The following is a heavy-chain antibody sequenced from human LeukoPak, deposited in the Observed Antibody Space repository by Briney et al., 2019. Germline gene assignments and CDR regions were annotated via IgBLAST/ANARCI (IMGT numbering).Heavy chain of an antibody. V-gene: IGHV4-34*01. J-gene: IGHJ4*02. D-gene: IGHD5-24*01. CDR2: INHSGST. CDR1: GGSFSGYY. Sequence: SETLSLTCAVYGGSFSGYYWSWIRQPPGKGLEWIGEINHSGSTNYDPSLKSRVTISVDTSKNQFSLKLSSVTAADTAVYYCARNPRDGYNEFDYWGQGTLVTVSS. CDR3: ARNPRDGYNEFDY.